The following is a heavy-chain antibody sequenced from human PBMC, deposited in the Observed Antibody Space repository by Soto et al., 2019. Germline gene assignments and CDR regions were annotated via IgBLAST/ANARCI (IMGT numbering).Heavy chain of an antibody. D-gene: IGHD2-21*02. V-gene: IGHV1-18*01. Sequence: ASVKVSCKASGYTFTSYGISWVRQAPGQGLEWMGGIIPNFGKTDYAQKFQGRVTITADKSTSTAYMELRSLRSDDTAVYYCARALRGDYYYWGQGTLVTVSS. CDR1: GYTFTSYG. CDR3: ARALRGDYYY. J-gene: IGHJ4*02. CDR2: IIPNFGKT.